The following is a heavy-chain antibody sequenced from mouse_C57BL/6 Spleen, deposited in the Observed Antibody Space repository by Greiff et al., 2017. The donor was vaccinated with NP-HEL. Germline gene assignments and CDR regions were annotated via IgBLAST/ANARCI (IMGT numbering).Heavy chain of an antibody. D-gene: IGHD2-4*01. CDR3: ADYGYAMDY. J-gene: IGHJ4*01. Sequence: QVRLQQPGPELLNPGASVKFSCKASGYPFPGSWMHWVRQRPGQALDWIGRIHPDSGSTNYNEKFKSKATLTVDKSSSTAYMQLSSLTSEDSAVYYCADYGYAMDYWGQGTSVTVSS. CDR1: GYPFPGSW. V-gene: IGHV1-64*01. CDR2: IHPDSGST.